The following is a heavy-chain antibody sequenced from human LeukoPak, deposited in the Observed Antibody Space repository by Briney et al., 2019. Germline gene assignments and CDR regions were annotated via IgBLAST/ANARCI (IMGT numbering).Heavy chain of an antibody. CDR2: ISGSGGST. CDR3: AKVGLYCSGGSCYPSYFDY. Sequence: GGSLRLSCVVSGFNFSNYWMNWVRQAPGKGLEWVSAISGSGGSTYYADSVKGRFTISRDNSKNTLYLQVNSLRAEDTAVYYCAKVGLYCSGGSCYPSYFDYWGQGTLVTVSS. V-gene: IGHV3-23*01. CDR1: GFNFSNYW. D-gene: IGHD2-15*01. J-gene: IGHJ4*02.